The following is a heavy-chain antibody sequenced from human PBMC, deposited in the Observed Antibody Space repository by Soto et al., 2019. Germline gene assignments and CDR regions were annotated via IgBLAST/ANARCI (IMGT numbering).Heavy chain of an antibody. Sequence: QMQLQESGPGLVKPSETLSLTCTVSGGSISSSSYYWGWIRQPPGQGLEWLGTIYSLGNTYYSPSLKRRVTVSVDKSKSQLFLKLSSVTAPDAAVYYCARQIYDSSGYYYAYWGKGTLVTVSS. D-gene: IGHD3-22*01. V-gene: IGHV4-39*01. CDR3: ARQIYDSSGYYYAY. CDR1: GGSISSSSYY. J-gene: IGHJ4*02. CDR2: IYSLGNT.